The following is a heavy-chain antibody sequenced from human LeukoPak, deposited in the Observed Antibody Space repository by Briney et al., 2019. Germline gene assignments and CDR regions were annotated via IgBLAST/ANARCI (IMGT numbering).Heavy chain of an antibody. CDR1: GFTFSSYS. D-gene: IGHD6-6*01. J-gene: IGHJ3*02. Sequence: GGSLRLSCAASGFTFSSYSMNWVRQAPGKGLEWVSSISSSSSYIYYADSVKGRSTISRDNAKNSLYLQMNSLRAEDTAVYYCARRRYSSSSGAFDIWGQGTMVTVSS. CDR3: ARRRYSSSSGAFDI. CDR2: ISSSSSYI. V-gene: IGHV3-21*01.